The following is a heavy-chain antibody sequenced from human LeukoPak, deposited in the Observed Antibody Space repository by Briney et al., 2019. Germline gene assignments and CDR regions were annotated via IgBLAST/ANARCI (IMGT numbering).Heavy chain of an antibody. CDR2: INEDGSNK. J-gene: IGHJ4*02. CDR1: GFSFSHHY. CDR3: TRVIVAVPGYFDYFDF. V-gene: IGHV3-7*01. Sequence: EGSLRLSCTASGFSFSHHYMRWIRQAPGKGLEWVANINEDGSNKWHLGSVKGRFTVSRDNARNSLYLQMNSLRVEDTAVYYCTRVIVAVPGYFDYFDFRGQGVLVTVSS. D-gene: IGHD3-9*01.